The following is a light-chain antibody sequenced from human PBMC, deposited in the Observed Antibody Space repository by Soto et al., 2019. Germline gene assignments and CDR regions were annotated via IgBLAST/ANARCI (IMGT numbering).Light chain of an antibody. J-gene: IGKJ1*01. CDR2: GAS. V-gene: IGKV3-20*01. Sequence: VLTQSPDTLSLPPGERATLSCRAGQSISGTFLNWYQQKPGQAPRLLIYGASNRATGTPDRFSGSGSGTDFTLTISRLEPEDFAVYWCQQYDSSPRTFGQGTKVDIK. CDR1: QSISGTF. CDR3: QQYDSSPRT.